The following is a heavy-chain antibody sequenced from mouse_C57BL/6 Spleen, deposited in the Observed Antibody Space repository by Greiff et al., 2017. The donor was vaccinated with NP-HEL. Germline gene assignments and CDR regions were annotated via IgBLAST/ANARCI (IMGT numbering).Heavy chain of an antibody. D-gene: IGHD1-1*01. J-gene: IGHJ2*01. CDR2: IHPNSGST. CDR3: ARPGSSYPYYFDY. V-gene: IGHV1-64*01. Sequence: VKLQQPGAELVKPGASVKLSCKASGYTFTSYWMHWVKQRPGQGLEWIGMIHPNSGSTNYNEKFKSKATLTVDKSSSTAYMQLSSLTSEDSAVYYCARPGSSYPYYFDYWGQGTTLTVSS. CDR1: GYTFTSYW.